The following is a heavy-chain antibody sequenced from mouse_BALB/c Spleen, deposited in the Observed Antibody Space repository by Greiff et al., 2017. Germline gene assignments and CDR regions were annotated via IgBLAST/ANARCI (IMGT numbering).Heavy chain of an antibody. CDR3: ARDGTYYRYDGAYYFDY. D-gene: IGHD2-14*01. Sequence: DVMLVESGGGLVQPGGSLKLSCAASGFTFSSYGMSWVRQTPDKRLELVATINSNGGSTYYPDSVKGRFTISRDNAKNTLYLQMSSLKSEDTAMYYCARDGTYYRYDGAYYFDYWGQGTTLTVSS. CDR2: INSNGGST. CDR1: GFTFSSYG. V-gene: IGHV5-6-3*01. J-gene: IGHJ2*01.